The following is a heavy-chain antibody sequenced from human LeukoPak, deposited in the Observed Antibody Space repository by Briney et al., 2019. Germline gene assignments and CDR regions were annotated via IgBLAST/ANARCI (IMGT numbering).Heavy chain of an antibody. CDR1: GGTFSSYA. D-gene: IGHD3-10*01. CDR3: ARAPYGSGSYYKLDY. CDR2: IIPIFGTA. J-gene: IGHJ4*02. V-gene: IGHV1-69*01. Sequence: SVKVSCKASGGTFSSYAISWVRQAPGQGLEWMGGIIPIFGTANYAQKFQGRVTITADESTSTAYMELSSQRSEDTAVYYCARAPYGSGSYYKLDYWGQGTLVTVSS.